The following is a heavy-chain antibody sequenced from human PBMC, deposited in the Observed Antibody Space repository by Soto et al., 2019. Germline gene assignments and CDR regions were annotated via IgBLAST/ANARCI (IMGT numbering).Heavy chain of an antibody. V-gene: IGHV3-30*18. J-gene: IGHJ3*02. CDR2: ISYDGSNK. D-gene: IGHD5-12*01. CDR3: AKEGDGYGAFDI. CDR1: GFTCSGYG. Sequence: GGSLRLSYAASGFTCSGYGMHWVRQAPGKGLEWVAVISYDGSNKYYADSVKGRFTISRDNSKNTLYLQMNSLRAEDTAVYYCAKEGDGYGAFDIWGQGTMVTVSS.